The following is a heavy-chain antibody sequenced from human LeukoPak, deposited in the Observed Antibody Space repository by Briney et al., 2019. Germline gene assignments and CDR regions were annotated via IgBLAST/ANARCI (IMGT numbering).Heavy chain of an antibody. D-gene: IGHD2-2*01. V-gene: IGHV3-30*18. CDR2: ISYDGSTK. Sequence: GRSLRLTCAASGFAFSSYGLHWFRQSPGKGLEWVAVISYDGSTKYYADSVKGRFTTSRDNSKNTLYLQMNSLRAEDTAVYYCAKPGGPDIGVVPAVYYFDFWGRGTLVTVSS. CDR3: AKPGGPDIGVVPAVYYFDF. CDR1: GFAFSSYG. J-gene: IGHJ4*02.